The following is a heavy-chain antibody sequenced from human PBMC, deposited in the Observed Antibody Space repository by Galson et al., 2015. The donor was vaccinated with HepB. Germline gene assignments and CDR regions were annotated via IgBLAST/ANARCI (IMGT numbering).Heavy chain of an antibody. CDR2: ISYDGNNK. D-gene: IGHD6-13*01. CDR3: ASGFAAAGPVPFDY. J-gene: IGHJ4*02. CDR1: GFTFSSYG. Sequence: SLRLSCAASGFTFSSYGMHWVRQAPGKGLEWVAVISYDGNNKYYADSVKGRFTISRDNSKNTLYLQMNSLRAEDTAVYYCASGFAAAGPVPFDYWGQGTLVTVSS. V-gene: IGHV3-30*03.